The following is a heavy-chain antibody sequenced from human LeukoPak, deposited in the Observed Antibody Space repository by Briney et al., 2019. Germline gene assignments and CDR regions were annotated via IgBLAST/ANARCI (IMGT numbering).Heavy chain of an antibody. CDR3: ASRHCSGGGCYFAGADPFDY. CDR1: GGSFSGYY. CDR2: INHSGST. V-gene: IGHV4-34*01. J-gene: IGHJ4*02. D-gene: IGHD2-15*01. Sequence: PSETLSLTCAVYGGSFSGYYWSWIRQPPGKGLEWIGEINHSGSTNYNPSLKSRVTISVDTSKNQFSLRLTSVTAADTAVYYCASRHCSGGGCYFAGADPFDYWGQGTLVTVSS.